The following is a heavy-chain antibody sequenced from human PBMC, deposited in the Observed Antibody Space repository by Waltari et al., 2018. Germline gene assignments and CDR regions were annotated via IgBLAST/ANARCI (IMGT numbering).Heavy chain of an antibody. CDR3: AREEQQLTRRGGFWYFDL. CDR2: IIPILGTA. J-gene: IGHJ2*01. D-gene: IGHD6-13*01. CDR1: GGTFSSYA. V-gene: IGHV1-69*12. Sequence: QVQLVQSGAEVKKPGSSVKFSCKASGGTFSSYAISWVRQAPGQGLEWMGGIIPILGTANCAQKVQSGVTITAGESTSTAYMGQGSLRSKDTAVYYCAREEQQLTRRGGFWYFDLWGRGTLVTVSS.